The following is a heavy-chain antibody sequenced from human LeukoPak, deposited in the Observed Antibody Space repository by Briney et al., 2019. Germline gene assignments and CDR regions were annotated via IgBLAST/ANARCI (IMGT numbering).Heavy chain of an antibody. V-gene: IGHV1-2*02. CDR1: GYTFTGYY. D-gene: IGHD5-18*01. J-gene: IGHJ4*02. CDR3: ARDPSVESTAMEADGD. CDR2: INPNSGGT. Sequence: ASVKVSCMASGYTFTGYYMHWVRQAPGQGREWMGWINPNSGGTNYAQKFQGRVTMTRDTSISTAYMELSRLRSDDTAVYYCARDPSVESTAMEADGDWGQGTLVTVSS.